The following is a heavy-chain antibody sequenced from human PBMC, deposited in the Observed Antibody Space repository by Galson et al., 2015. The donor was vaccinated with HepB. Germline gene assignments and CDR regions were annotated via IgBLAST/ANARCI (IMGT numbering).Heavy chain of an antibody. J-gene: IGHJ3*02. Sequence: SLRLSCAASGFTVSSNYMSWVRQAPGKGLEWVSVIYSGGSTYYADSVKGRFTISRDNSKNTLYLQMNSLRAEDTVVYYCAVILGYCSGGSCSDAFDIWGQGTMVTVSS. CDR3: AVILGYCSGGSCSDAFDI. V-gene: IGHV3-66*02. D-gene: IGHD2-15*01. CDR2: IYSGGST. CDR1: GFTVSSNY.